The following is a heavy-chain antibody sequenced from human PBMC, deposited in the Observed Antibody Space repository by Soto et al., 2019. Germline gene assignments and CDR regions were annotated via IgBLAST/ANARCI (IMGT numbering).Heavy chain of an antibody. CDR1: GGSFSGYY. CDR3: ARVKASAAGVLGYYYYGMDV. Sequence: PSEKLSVTCAVYGGSFSGYYWSWIRQPPGKGLEWIGEINHSGSTNYNPSLKSRVTISVDTSKNQFSLKLSSVTAADTAVYYCARVKASAAGVLGYYYYGMDVWGQWTRVTVS. CDR2: INHSGST. V-gene: IGHV4-34*01. J-gene: IGHJ6*02. D-gene: IGHD6-13*01.